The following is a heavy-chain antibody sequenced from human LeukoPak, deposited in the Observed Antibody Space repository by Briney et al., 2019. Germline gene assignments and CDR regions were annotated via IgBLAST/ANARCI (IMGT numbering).Heavy chain of an antibody. CDR3: ARVPITMVRGVTSPHFDY. CDR1: GYTFTGYY. Sequence: ASVKVSCKASGYTFTGYYMHWVRQAPGQGLEWMGRINPNSGGTNYAQKFQGRVTITRDTSISTAYMELSRLRSDDTAVYYCARVPITMVRGVTSPHFDYWGQGTLVTVSS. D-gene: IGHD3-10*01. V-gene: IGHV1-2*06. CDR2: INPNSGGT. J-gene: IGHJ4*02.